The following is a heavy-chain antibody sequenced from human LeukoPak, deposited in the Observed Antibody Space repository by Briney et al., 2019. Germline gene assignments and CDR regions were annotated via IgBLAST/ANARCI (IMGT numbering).Heavy chain of an antibody. V-gene: IGHV3-23*01. Sequence: PGGSLRLSCTVSGFTLSSYEMSWIRQAPGKGLEWVSSIDYSGGSSYYADSVKGRFTISRDDSKNTLYLQLNSLRAEDTAVYYCARNCGWYGVSWGQGTLVSVSS. D-gene: IGHD6-19*01. CDR2: IDYSGGSS. CDR3: ARNCGWYGVS. J-gene: IGHJ4*02. CDR1: GFTLSSYE.